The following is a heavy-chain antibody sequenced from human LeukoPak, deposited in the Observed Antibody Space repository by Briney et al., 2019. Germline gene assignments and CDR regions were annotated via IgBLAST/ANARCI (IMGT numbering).Heavy chain of an antibody. CDR2: IYYSGST. D-gene: IGHD3-3*01. Sequence: PSQTLSLTCTVSGGSISSGDYYWSWIRQPPGKGLESIGYIYYSGSTYYNPSLKSRVTISVDTSKNQFSLKLSSVTAADTAVYYCARESNTRFLEWLLHYWGQGTLVTVSS. CDR1: GGSISSGDYY. CDR3: ARESNTRFLEWLLHY. J-gene: IGHJ4*02. V-gene: IGHV4-30-4*08.